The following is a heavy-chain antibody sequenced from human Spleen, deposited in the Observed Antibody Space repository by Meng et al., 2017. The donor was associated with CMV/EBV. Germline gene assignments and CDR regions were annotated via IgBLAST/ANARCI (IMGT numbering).Heavy chain of an antibody. Sequence: SLKISCAASGFTFDDYAMHWVRQAPGKGLEWVSGISWNSGSIGYADSVKGRFTISRDNAKNSLYLQMNSLRAEDTALYYCAKDIREDLPGGMDVWGQGTTVTVSS. J-gene: IGHJ6*02. CDR3: AKDIREDLPGGMDV. D-gene: IGHD1-26*01. CDR2: ISWNSGSI. CDR1: GFTFDDYA. V-gene: IGHV3-9*01.